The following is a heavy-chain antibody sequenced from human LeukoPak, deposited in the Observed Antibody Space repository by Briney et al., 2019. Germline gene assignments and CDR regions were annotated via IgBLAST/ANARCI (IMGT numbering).Heavy chain of an antibody. CDR3: ARGRIAEQIDY. CDR2: INPNSGGT. D-gene: IGHD6-13*01. V-gene: IGHV1-2*02. CDR1: GYTFTGYY. Sequence: ASVKVSCKASGYTFTGYYMHWVRQAPGQGLEWMGWINPNSGGTNYAQKFQGRVTISVDTSKNQFSLKLSSVTAADTAVYYCARGRIAEQIDYWGQGTLVTVSS. J-gene: IGHJ4*02.